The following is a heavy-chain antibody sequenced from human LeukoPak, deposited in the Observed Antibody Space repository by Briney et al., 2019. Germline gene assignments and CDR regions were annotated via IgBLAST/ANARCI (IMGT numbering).Heavy chain of an antibody. CDR3: AKDQQWLVSYYYYYYGMDV. CDR1: GFTLSDYY. D-gene: IGHD6-19*01. CDR2: ISNTGSTI. Sequence: GGSLRLSCAASGFTLSDYYMSWIRQAPGKGLELVSFISNTGSTISYTDSVKGRFTISRDNSKNTLYLQMNSLRAEDTAVYYCAKDQQWLVSYYYYYYGMDVWGQGTTVTVSS. J-gene: IGHJ6*02. V-gene: IGHV3-11*01.